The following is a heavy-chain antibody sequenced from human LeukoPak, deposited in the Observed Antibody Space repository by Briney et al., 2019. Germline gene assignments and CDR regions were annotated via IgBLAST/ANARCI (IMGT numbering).Heavy chain of an antibody. CDR3: ARNKVRGKYYYYGMDV. CDR1: GGSFSGYY. CDR2: INHSGST. J-gene: IGHJ6*02. V-gene: IGHV4-34*01. Sequence: PSETLSLTCAVYGGSFSGYYWSWIRQPPGKGLEWIGEINHSGSTNYNPSLKSRVTISVDTSKNQFSLKLNSVTAADTAVYYCARNKVRGKYYYYGMDVWGQGTTVTVSS. D-gene: IGHD3-10*01.